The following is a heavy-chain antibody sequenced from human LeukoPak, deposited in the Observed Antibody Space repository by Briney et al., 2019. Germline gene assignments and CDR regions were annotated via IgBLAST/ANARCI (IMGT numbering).Heavy chain of an antibody. CDR2: VHDSGHT. Sequence: SETLSLTCTVSGDSFSNYFWTWIRQPPGXGLEWIAYVHDSGHTDYNPSLKSRVTISLDRSKNQFSLKLSSVTAADTAVYYCARYGDYKGAYWGQGALVTVSS. D-gene: IGHD4-17*01. CDR1: GDSFSNYF. V-gene: IGHV4-59*01. CDR3: ARYGDYKGAY. J-gene: IGHJ4*02.